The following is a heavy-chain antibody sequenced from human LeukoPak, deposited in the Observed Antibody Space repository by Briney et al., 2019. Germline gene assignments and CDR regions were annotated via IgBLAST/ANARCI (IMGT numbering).Heavy chain of an antibody. V-gene: IGHV4-59*01. CDR2: IYSSGTT. Sequence: SETLSLTCTVSGGSISSYYWNWIRQPPGKGLEWIGYIYSSGTTNYNPSLRSRVSMSVDTSKNQFSLKLSSVTAADTAVYYCARVSVNAFDIWGQGTMVTVSS. CDR1: GGSISSYY. CDR3: ARVSVNAFDI. J-gene: IGHJ3*02.